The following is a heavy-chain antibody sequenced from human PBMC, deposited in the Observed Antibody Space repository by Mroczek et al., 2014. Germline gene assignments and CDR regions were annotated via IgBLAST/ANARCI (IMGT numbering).Heavy chain of an antibody. CDR3: ARSAAGLLFDY. V-gene: IGHV4-59*01. Sequence: QVQLQQWGPGLVKPSETLSLTCTVSGGSISSYYWSWIRQPPGKGLEWIGYIYYSGSTNYNPSLKSRVTISVDTSKNQFSLKLSSVTAADTAVYYCARSAAGLLFDYWGQGTLVTVSS. CDR2: IYYSGST. D-gene: IGHD6-13*01. J-gene: IGHJ4*02. CDR1: GGSISSYY.